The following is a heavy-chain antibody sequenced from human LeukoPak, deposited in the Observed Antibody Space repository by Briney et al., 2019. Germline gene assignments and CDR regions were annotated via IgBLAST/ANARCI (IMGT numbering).Heavy chain of an antibody. V-gene: IGHV3-11*01. CDR2: ISSSGSTI. CDR1: GFTFSDYY. D-gene: IGHD3-10*01. CDR3: ARDPPMVRGVIITIYYGMDV. Sequence: GGSLRLSCAASGFTFSDYYMSWIRQAPGKGLEWVSYISSSGSTIYYADSVKGRFTISRDNAKNSLYLQMNSLRTEDTAVYYCARDPPMVRGVIITIYYGMDVWGQGTTVTVSS. J-gene: IGHJ6*02.